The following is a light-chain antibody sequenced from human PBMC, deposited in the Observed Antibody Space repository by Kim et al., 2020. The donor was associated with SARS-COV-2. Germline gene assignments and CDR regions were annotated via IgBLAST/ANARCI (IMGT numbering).Light chain of an antibody. CDR2: GAS. CDR1: QSISSY. J-gene: IGKJ2*01. Sequence: AYVGDRVTITCRASQSISSYLNWYQQKPGKAPKLLIYGASSLQSGVPSRFSGSGSGTDFTLTISSLQPEDFATYYCQQSYSTPPYTFGQGTKLEI. V-gene: IGKV1-39*01. CDR3: QQSYSTPPYT.